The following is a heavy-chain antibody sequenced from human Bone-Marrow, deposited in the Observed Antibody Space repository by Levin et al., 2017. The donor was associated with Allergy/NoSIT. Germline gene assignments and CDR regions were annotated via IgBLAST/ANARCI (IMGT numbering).Heavy chain of an antibody. D-gene: IGHD3-3*01. V-gene: IGHV3-53*01. CDR2: IHSGGST. CDR1: GITVSSHY. J-gene: IGHJ6*02. Sequence: GGSLKISCAASGITVSSHYMNWVRQAPGKGLEWVSIIHSGGSTYYADSVKGRFTISRDNSKNTLYLQMDSLRAEDTAVYYCARPGPIFGAVTLYYYYGLDVWGQGTTVTVSS. CDR3: ARPGPIFGAVTLYYYYGLDV.